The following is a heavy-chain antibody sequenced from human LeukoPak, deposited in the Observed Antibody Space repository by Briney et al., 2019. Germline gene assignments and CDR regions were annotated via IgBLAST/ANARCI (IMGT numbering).Heavy chain of an antibody. V-gene: IGHV3-11*01. CDR1: GFTFSDYY. CDR2: ISHSGNTI. J-gene: IGHJ4*02. Sequence: GGSLRLSCAASGFTFSDYYMSWIRQAPGKGLEWVAYISHSGNTIYYADSVKGRFSISRDNAKNSLYLRMNSLRAEDTAVYHCARAKAVVATITPFDYWGQGTLVTVSS. CDR3: ARAKAVVATITPFDY. D-gene: IGHD5-12*01.